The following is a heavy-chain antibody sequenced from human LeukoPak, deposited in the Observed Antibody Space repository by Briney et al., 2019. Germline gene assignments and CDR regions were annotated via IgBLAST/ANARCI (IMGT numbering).Heavy chain of an antibody. CDR2: INPNSGGT. J-gene: IGHJ4*02. V-gene: IGHV1-2*02. D-gene: IGHD3-10*01. CDR3: ARVSVQYYYGSGSYYNVYFDY. CDR1: LYTFTGYF. Sequence: GASVKVSRKASLYTFTGYFLHGVRQAPGQGVVWVGWINPNSGGTHYAQKIQGRVTMTRDTSLSTAYMELSRLRSDDTGVYYCARVSVQYYYGSGSYYNVYFDYWGQGTLVTVSS.